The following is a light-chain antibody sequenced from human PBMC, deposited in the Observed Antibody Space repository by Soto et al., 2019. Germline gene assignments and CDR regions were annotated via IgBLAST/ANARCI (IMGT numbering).Light chain of an antibody. V-gene: IGKV1-5*01. CDR3: QQYISYPIT. Sequence: IQMTQSPSTLSASVGDRVTITCRASQSISSWLAWYQQKPEKAPKSLIYAASNLQSGVPSRFSGSGSGTEFTLTISSLQPEDFATYYCQQYISYPITFGQGTRLEIK. CDR1: QSISSW. CDR2: AAS. J-gene: IGKJ5*01.